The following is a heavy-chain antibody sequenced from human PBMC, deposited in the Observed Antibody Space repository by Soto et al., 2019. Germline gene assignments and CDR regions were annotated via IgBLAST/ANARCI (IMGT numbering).Heavy chain of an antibody. CDR2: ISAYNGNT. J-gene: IGHJ6*02. D-gene: IGHD3-10*01. CDR1: GYTFTSYG. V-gene: IGHV1-18*01. CDR3: ARRSAGLLWFGEYQIDPYGMDV. Sequence: QVQLVQSGAEVKKPGASVKVSCKASGYTFTSYGISWVRQAPGQGLEWMGWISAYNGNTNYAQKLKGRVTMTTDTSTSTAYMELRSLRSDDTAVYYCARRSAGLLWFGEYQIDPYGMDVWGQGTTVTVSS.